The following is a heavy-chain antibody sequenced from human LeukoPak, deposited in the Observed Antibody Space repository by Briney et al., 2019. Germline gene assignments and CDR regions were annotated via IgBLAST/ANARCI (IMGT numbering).Heavy chain of an antibody. CDR2: IYYSGST. D-gene: IGHD3-22*01. J-gene: IGHJ4*02. V-gene: IGHV4-59*01. CDR1: GSSISSYY. Sequence: SEPLSLTCTVSGSSISSYYWSWIRQPPGKGLEWIGYIYYSGSTNYNPSLKSRVTISVDTSKNQFSLKLSSVTAADTAVYYCGTYYYDSSGHYYFDYWGQGTLVTVSS. CDR3: GTYYYDSSGHYYFDY.